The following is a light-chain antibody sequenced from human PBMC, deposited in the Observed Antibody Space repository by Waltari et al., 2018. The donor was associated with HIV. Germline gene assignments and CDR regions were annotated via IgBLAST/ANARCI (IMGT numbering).Light chain of an antibody. CDR1: SSNIENDN. V-gene: IGLV1-47*01. CDR3: VGWDDSLSAYV. Sequence: QSVLTQPPSASGTPGQTVTISCSGSSSNIENDNVYWYQQLPGTAPKLLIYENNQRPSGVPDRVSGSKSGTSAYLAISGLRSEDEADYYCVGWDDSLSAYVFGTGTKVTV. CDR2: ENN. J-gene: IGLJ1*01.